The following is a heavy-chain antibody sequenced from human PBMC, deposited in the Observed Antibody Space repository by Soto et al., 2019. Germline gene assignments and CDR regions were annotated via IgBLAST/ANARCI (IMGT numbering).Heavy chain of an antibody. CDR1: GYPVTAYY. Sequence: QLHLVQSGAVVKKPGASVTVSCSASGYPVTAYYMHWVRQAPGRGLEWMGGINPATGAAKYTQTFQGRVTMTRDTVTSTVFMELCGLTSEDTAVFYCARGGGVGVAGSAAFDMWGQGTLVTVSS. V-gene: IGHV1-2*02. J-gene: IGHJ3*02. CDR2: INPATGAA. D-gene: IGHD3-3*01. CDR3: ARGGGVGVAGSAAFDM.